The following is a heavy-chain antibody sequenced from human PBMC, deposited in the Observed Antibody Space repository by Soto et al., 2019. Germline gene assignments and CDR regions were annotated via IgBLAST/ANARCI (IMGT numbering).Heavy chain of an antibody. J-gene: IGHJ6*02. V-gene: IGHV3-15*07. Sequence: GGSLRLSCAASGFTFSNAWMNWVRQAPGKGLEWVGRIKSKTDGGTTDYAAPVKGRFTISRDDSKNTLYLQMNSLKTEDTAVYYCTTERTRGPIYGSGSYLYYYGMDVWGQGTTVTVSS. CDR1: GFTFSNAW. D-gene: IGHD3-10*01. CDR3: TTERTRGPIYGSGSYLYYYGMDV. CDR2: IKSKTDGGTT.